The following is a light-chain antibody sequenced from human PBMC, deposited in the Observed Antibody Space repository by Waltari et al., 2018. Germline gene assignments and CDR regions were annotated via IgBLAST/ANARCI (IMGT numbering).Light chain of an antibody. V-gene: IGLV2-8*01. J-gene: IGLJ2*01. Sequence: QSALTQPPSASGSPGQSVTIPCTGTSSDVGAYNYVSWYQQHPGKAPKLMIYDVNKRPSGVPDRFSGSKSGNTASLTVSGLRAEDETDYFCSSYAGSNILVFGGGTKLTVL. CDR1: SSDVGAYNY. CDR2: DVN. CDR3: SSYAGSNILV.